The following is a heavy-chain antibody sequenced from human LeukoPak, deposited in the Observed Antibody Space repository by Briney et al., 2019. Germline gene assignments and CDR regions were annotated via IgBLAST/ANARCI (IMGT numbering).Heavy chain of an antibody. CDR3: AKGRFYRRGYFDY. CDR2: ISYDGSNK. CDR1: GFTFSSYG. J-gene: IGHJ4*02. V-gene: IGHV3-30*18. D-gene: IGHD2/OR15-2a*01. Sequence: GGSLRLSCAASGFTFSSYGMHWVRQAPGKGLEWVAVISYDGSNKYYADSVKGRFTISRDNSKNTLYLQMNSLRAEDTAVYYCAKGRFYRRGYFDYWGQGTLVTVSS.